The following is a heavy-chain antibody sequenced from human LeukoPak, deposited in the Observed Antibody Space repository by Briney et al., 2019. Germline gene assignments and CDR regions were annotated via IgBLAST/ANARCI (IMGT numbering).Heavy chain of an antibody. CDR2: INPSGVST. V-gene: IGHV1-46*01. D-gene: IGHD3-22*01. CDR3: ARGQVVVIKDLLRFDP. Sequence: ASVKVSCKASGYTFTSYYMHWVRQAPGQGLEWMGIINPSGVSTSYAQKFQGRVTMTRDTSTSTVYMELSSLRSEDTAVYYCARGQVVVIKDLLRFDPWGQGTLVTVSS. CDR1: GYTFTSYY. J-gene: IGHJ5*02.